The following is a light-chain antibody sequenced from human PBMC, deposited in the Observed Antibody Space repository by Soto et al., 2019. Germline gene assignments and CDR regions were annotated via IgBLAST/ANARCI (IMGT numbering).Light chain of an antibody. J-gene: IGLJ2*01. V-gene: IGLV1-40*01. Sequence: QSVLTQPPSVSGAPGQRVTISCTGGSSNIGADYDVHWYQHLPGTAPKLLIFVNTNRPSGVPDRFSGSKSGTSASLAITGLQAEDEADYYCQSYDSSLSAPVVFGGGTKLTVL. CDR3: QSYDSSLSAPVV. CDR1: SSNIGADYD. CDR2: VNT.